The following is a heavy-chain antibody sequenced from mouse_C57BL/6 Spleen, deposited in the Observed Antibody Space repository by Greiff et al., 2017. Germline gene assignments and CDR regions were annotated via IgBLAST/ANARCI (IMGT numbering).Heavy chain of an antibody. J-gene: IGHJ4*01. CDR3: ARSAVYYDYDGYAMDY. D-gene: IGHD2-4*01. V-gene: IGHV1-53*01. Sequence: VQLQQPGTELVKPGASVKLSCKASGYTFTSYWMHWVKQRPGQGLEWIGNINPSNGGTNYNEKFKSKATLTVDKSSSTAYMQLSSLTSEDSAVYYCARSAVYYDYDGYAMDYWGQGTSVTVSS. CDR1: GYTFTSYW. CDR2: INPSNGGT.